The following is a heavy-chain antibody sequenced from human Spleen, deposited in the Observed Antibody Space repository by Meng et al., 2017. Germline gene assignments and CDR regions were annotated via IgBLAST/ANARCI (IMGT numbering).Heavy chain of an antibody. D-gene: IGHD6-19*01. CDR2: IYHGGDT. Sequence: QVQRQESGPGLVKPSGPLSLTSVVSGGSISSIDWWSWVRQPPGKGLEWIGEIYHGGDTNYNPSLKSRVTIAIDKSKNQFSLKLSSVTAADTAVYYCASWIYSCGWQWGQGALVTVPS. V-gene: IGHV4/OR15-8*02. CDR1: GGSISSIDW. J-gene: IGHJ4*02. CDR3: ASWIYSCGWQ.